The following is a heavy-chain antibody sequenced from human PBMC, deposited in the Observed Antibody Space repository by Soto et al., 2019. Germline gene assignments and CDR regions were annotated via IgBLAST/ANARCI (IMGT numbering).Heavy chain of an antibody. Sequence: ASVKVSCKASGYTFASYAISWMRQAPGQGLEWMGWISAYNGNTNYAQKLQGRVTMTTDTSTSTAYMELRSLRSDDTAVYYCARDRGAVAGRWFDPWGQGTLVTVSS. V-gene: IGHV1-18*01. CDR2: ISAYNGNT. CDR3: ARDRGAVAGRWFDP. D-gene: IGHD6-19*01. CDR1: GYTFASYA. J-gene: IGHJ5*02.